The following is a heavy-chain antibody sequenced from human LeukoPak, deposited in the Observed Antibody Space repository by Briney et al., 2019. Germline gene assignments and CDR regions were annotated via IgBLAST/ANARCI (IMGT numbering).Heavy chain of an antibody. J-gene: IGHJ5*02. V-gene: IGHV4-30-2*01. D-gene: IGHD2-21*02. Sequence: SQTLSLTCSVSGGSIYGSGWHWSWLRQPPGKDLESIGYIYHSGGTYISPPLTSRVSISVDRFNNQFFLYMNYATDADTAVYYCARGPIGGVVLGTALGYFDPWGQGTLVTVSS. CDR2: IYHSGGT. CDR3: ARGPIGGVVLGTALGYFDP. CDR1: GGSIYGSGWH.